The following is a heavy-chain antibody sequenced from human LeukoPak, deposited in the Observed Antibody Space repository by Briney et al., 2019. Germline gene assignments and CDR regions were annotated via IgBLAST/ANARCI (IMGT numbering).Heavy chain of an antibody. CDR3: ARDSGFSGTQRGEY. D-gene: IGHD3/OR15-3a*01. V-gene: IGHV3-23*01. CDR2: ISGSGGST. CDR1: GFTFSTDA. J-gene: IGHJ4*02. Sequence: GGSLRLSCAASGFTFSTDAMSGVRQAPGKGLGWVSAISGSGGSTYCADSVKGRFTISRDNSKNTLYLQMTSLRAEDTAFYYCARDSGFSGTQRGEYWGQGTLVTVSS.